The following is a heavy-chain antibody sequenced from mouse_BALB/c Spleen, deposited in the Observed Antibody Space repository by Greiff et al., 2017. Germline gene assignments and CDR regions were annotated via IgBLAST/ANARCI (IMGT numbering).Heavy chain of an antibody. Sequence: EVQLQQSGPSLVKPSQTLSLTCSVTGDSITSGYWNWIRKFPGNKLEYMGYISYSGSTYYNPSLKSRISITRDTSKNQYYLQLNSVTTEDTATYYCARREWLLDYYAMDYWGQGTSVTVSS. D-gene: IGHD2-3*01. V-gene: IGHV3-8*02. CDR1: GDSITSGY. CDR3: ARREWLLDYYAMDY. CDR2: ISYSGST. J-gene: IGHJ4*01.